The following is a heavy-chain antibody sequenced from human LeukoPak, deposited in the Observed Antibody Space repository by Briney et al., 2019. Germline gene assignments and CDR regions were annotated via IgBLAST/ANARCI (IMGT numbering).Heavy chain of an antibody. CDR3: ARDGIPCLGYCTNGGGFDY. CDR2: IIPIFGTA. J-gene: IGHJ4*02. D-gene: IGHD2-8*01. CDR1: GGTFSSYA. V-gene: IGHV1-69*05. Sequence: ASVKVSCKASGGTFSSYAISWVRQAPGQGLEWMGRIIPIFGTANYVQKFQGRVTITTDESTSTAYMDLSSLRSEDTAVYYCARDGIPCLGYCTNGGGFDYWGQGTLVTVSS.